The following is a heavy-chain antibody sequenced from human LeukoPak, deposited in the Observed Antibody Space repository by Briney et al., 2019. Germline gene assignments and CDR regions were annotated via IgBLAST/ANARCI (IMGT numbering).Heavy chain of an antibody. J-gene: IGHJ4*02. V-gene: IGHV3-33*01. CDR2: IWYDGSNK. Sequence: GGPLRLSCAASGFTFSSYGMHWVRQAPGKGLEWVAVIWYDGSNKYYADSVKGRFTISRDNSRNTLYLQMNSLRAEDTAVYYCARDLRAGYYFDYWGQGTLVTVSS. CDR3: ARDLRAGYYFDY. CDR1: GFTFSSYG. D-gene: IGHD6-19*01.